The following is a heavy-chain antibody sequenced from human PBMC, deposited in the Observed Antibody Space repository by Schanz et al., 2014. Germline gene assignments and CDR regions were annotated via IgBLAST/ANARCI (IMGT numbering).Heavy chain of an antibody. V-gene: IGHV3-30*02. CDR1: RFTFSTYG. CDR2: IRYDGSNK. Sequence: QVQLVESGGGVVQPGGSLRLSCAASRFTFSTYGMHWVRQSPGKGLEWVAFIRYDGSNKYYADSVKGRFTISRDNSKSTLDLQMNSLRAEDTAVYYCAKGTSGSYDTNFDDWGQGTLVTVSS. CDR3: AKGTSGSYDTNFDD. D-gene: IGHD1-26*01. J-gene: IGHJ4*02.